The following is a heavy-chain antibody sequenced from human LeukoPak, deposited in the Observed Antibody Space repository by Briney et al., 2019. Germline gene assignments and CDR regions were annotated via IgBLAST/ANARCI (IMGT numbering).Heavy chain of an antibody. V-gene: IGHV4-4*07. D-gene: IGHD3-3*01. CDR1: GGSISSYY. CDR3: AGRFLEWLPNAFDI. Sequence: SETLSLTCTVSGGSISSYYWSRIRQPAGKGLEWIGRIYTSGSTNYNPSLKSRVTMSVDTSKNQFSLKLSSVTAADTAVYYCAGRFLEWLPNAFDIWGQGTMVTVSS. CDR2: IYTSGST. J-gene: IGHJ3*02.